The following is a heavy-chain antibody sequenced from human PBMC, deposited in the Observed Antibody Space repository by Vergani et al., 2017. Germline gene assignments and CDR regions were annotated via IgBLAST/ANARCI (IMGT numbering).Heavy chain of an antibody. Sequence: QVQLQESGPGLVKPSQTLSLTCTVSGGSISSGGYYWSWIRQHPGKGLEWIGYIYYSGSTYYNPSLKSRVTISVDTSKNQFSLKLSSVTAADTAVYYCARERRTGFRDHRWFDPWGQGTLVTVSS. J-gene: IGHJ5*02. CDR3: ARERRTGFRDHRWFDP. V-gene: IGHV4-31*03. D-gene: IGHD1-14*01. CDR1: GGSISSGGYY. CDR2: IYYSGST.